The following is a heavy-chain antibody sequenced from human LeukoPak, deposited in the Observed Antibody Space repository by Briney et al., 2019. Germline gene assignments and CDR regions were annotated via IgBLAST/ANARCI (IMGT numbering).Heavy chain of an antibody. V-gene: IGHV4-59*01. J-gene: IGHJ3*02. CDR3: ARDLGSGSYPDAFDI. D-gene: IGHD3-10*01. CDR1: GGSISSYY. CDR2: IYYSGST. Sequence: SETLSLTCTVSGGSISSYYWSWIRQPPGKGLEWMGYIYYSGSTNYNPSLKSRVTISVDTSKNQFSLKLSSVTAADTAVYYCARDLGSGSYPDAFDIWGQGTMVTVSS.